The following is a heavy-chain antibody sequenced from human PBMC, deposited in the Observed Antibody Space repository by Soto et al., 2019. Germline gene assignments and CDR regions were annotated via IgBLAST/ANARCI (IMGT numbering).Heavy chain of an antibody. V-gene: IGHV4-34*01. CDR3: ARLYCSGGRCYFWSYYYYGMDV. J-gene: IGHJ6*02. CDR1: GGSFSGYY. D-gene: IGHD2-15*01. CDR2: INHSGST. Sequence: PSETLSLTCAVYGGSFSGYYWSWIRQPPGKGLEWIGEINHSGSTNYNPSLKSRVTISVDTSKNQFSLKLSSVTAADTAVYYCARLYCSGGRCYFWSYYYYGMDVWGQGTRVTVSS.